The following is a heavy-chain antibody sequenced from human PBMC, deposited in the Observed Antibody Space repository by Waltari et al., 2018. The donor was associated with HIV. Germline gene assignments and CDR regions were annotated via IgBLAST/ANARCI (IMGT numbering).Heavy chain of an antibody. CDR1: GLPFSTYW. Sequence: VQLVKSWGRLAQTGGSLRPSCACFGLPFSTYWRPGVRAVPGKGLMWVSRINPDGIRPSYAYAVEGRFTVSRDNARSTLYLQMNSLRVEDTGIYYCAGAPDCGGGSCSGYNYYGMHVWGQGATVTVSS. CDR3: AGAPDCGGGSCSGYNYYGMHV. D-gene: IGHD2-15*01. V-gene: IGHV3-74*01. J-gene: IGHJ6*02. CDR2: INPDGIRP.